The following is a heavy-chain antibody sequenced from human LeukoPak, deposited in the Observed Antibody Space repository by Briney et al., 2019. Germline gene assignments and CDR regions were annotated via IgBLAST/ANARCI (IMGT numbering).Heavy chain of an antibody. D-gene: IGHD5-18*01. CDR2: ISYDGSNK. Sequence: GGSLRLSCAASGFTVSSYAMHWVRQAPGRGLEWVAVISYDGSNKYYADSVRGRFTISRDNSKSTLSLQMNSLRAEDTAIYYCATYRQVMLPFESWGQGTLVTVSS. J-gene: IGHJ4*02. V-gene: IGHV3-30*04. CDR3: ATYRQVMLPFES. CDR1: GFTVSSYA.